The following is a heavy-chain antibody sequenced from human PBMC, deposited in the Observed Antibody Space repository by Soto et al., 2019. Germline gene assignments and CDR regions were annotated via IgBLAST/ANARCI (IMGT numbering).Heavy chain of an antibody. V-gene: IGHV1-18*01. J-gene: IGHJ5*02. Sequence: ASVKVSCKASGYTFTSYGIICVRQAPVQGLEWMGWISADNGNTNYAQKLQGRVTMTTDTSTSTAYMELRSLRSDDTAVYYCARDWYCSGGRCYNCFDPWGQGTLVNVSA. CDR3: ARDWYCSGGRCYNCFDP. CDR1: GYTFTSYG. D-gene: IGHD2-15*01. CDR2: ISADNGNT.